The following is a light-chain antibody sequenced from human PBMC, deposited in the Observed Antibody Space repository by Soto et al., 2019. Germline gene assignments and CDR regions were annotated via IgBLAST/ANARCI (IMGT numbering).Light chain of an antibody. CDR2: DFS. CDR1: SSDVGYFNY. V-gene: IGLV2-14*01. CDR3: SSYTAINTVL. J-gene: IGLJ2*01. Sequence: QSALTQPASVSGSPGQSITISCTGTSSDVGYFNYVSWYQQHPGKAPKLMIFDFSHRPSGVSNRFSGSTSGNTASLTISGLQAADEDDYYCSSYTAINTVLFGGGTKLTVL.